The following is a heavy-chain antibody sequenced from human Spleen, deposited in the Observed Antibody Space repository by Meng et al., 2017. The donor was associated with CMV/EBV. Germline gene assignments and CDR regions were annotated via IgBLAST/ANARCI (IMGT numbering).Heavy chain of an antibody. Sequence: GESLKISCAASGFTFRSYAMNWVRQAPGKGLEWVAVISYDGSNKYYADSVKGRFTISRDNSKNTLYLQMNSLRAEDTAVYYCARDDDIAVAGIDYWGQGTLVTVSS. CDR2: ISYDGSNK. V-gene: IGHV3-30-3*01. CDR1: GFTFRSYA. D-gene: IGHD6-19*01. J-gene: IGHJ4*02. CDR3: ARDDDIAVAGIDY.